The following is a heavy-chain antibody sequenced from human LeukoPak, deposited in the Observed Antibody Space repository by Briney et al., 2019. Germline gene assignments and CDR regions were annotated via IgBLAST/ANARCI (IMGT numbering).Heavy chain of an antibody. V-gene: IGHV4-61*08. CDR1: GASISSGGYS. J-gene: IGHJ5*02. D-gene: IGHD3-10*01. CDR3: ARGIRFGALWFDP. CDR2: IYYSGST. Sequence: SETLSLTCAVSGASISSGGYSWSWIRQPPGEGLEWIGYIYYSGSTNYNPSLKSRVTISVDTSKNQFSLKLSSVTAADTAVYYCARGIRFGALWFDPWGQGTLVTVSS.